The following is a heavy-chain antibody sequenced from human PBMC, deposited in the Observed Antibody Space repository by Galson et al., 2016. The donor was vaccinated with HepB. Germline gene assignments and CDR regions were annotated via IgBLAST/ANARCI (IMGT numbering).Heavy chain of an antibody. CDR1: GDSVSSGSHY. V-gene: IGHV4-61*01. CDR3: ARTTMAEQWPLFDN. CDR2: ISSSGAT. D-gene: IGHD6-19*01. Sequence: TLSLTCTVPGDSVSSGSHYWSWLRQPPGKGLEWIAYISSSGATNCDSSLGIRVTIFVDRSKNQFSLDLISVTAADTAVYYCARTTMAEQWPLFDNGGRGALVTVS. J-gene: IGHJ4*02.